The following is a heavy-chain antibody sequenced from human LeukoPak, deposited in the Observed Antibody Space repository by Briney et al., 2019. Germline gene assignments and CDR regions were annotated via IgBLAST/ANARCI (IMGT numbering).Heavy chain of an antibody. D-gene: IGHD7-27*01. V-gene: IGHV3-53*01. J-gene: IGHJ4*02. CDR3: ARGWGMFDY. CDR2: IYSGGNT. Sequence: GGSLRLSCAASGVSVSNDYIGWVRQAPGEGLEWVSVIYSGGNTYYADSVKGRFTISRDNSKNTVYLQMNTVRAEDTAVYYCARGWGMFDYWGQGTLVTVSS. CDR1: GVSVSNDY.